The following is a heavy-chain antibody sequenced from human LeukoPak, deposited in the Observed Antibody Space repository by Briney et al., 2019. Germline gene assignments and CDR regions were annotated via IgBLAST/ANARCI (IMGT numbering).Heavy chain of an antibody. D-gene: IGHD5-18*01. CDR3: ARGRYSYGPHYFDY. CDR2: IYHSGST. V-gene: IGHV4-4*02. Sequence: PSETLSLTCAVSGGSISSSNWWSWGRQPPGKGLEWIGEIYHSGSTNYNPSLKSRVTISVDKSKNQFSLKLSSVTAADTAVYYCARGRYSYGPHYFDYWGQGTLVTVSS. J-gene: IGHJ4*02. CDR1: GGSISSSNW.